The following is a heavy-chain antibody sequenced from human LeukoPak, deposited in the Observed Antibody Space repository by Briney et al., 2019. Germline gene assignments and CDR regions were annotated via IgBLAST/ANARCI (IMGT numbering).Heavy chain of an antibody. V-gene: IGHV1-46*01. D-gene: IGHD6-13*01. CDR3: ARDGGSGYEQQQAYYFDY. CDR1: GYTFTSYY. J-gene: IGHJ4*02. CDR2: IDPSGGST. Sequence: ASVKVSCKASGYTFTSYYMHWVRQAPGQGLEWMGIIDPSGGSTSYAQKFQGRVTMTRDMSTSTVYMELSSLRSEDTAVYYCARDGGSGYEQQQAYYFDYWGQGTLVTVSS.